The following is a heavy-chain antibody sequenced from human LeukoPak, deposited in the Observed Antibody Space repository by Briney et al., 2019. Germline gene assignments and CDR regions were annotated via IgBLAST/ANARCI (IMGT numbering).Heavy chain of an antibody. CDR1: GYIFTSYY. D-gene: IGHD1-26*01. CDR3: TRYPREGGNY. Sequence: ASVKVSCKASGYIFTSYYMYWVRQAPGQGLEWIGYINPNSGGTNYAQKFQGRVTMTRDTSISTAYMELSSLRSDDTAVYYCTRYPREGGNYWGQGTLVTVSS. V-gene: IGHV1-2*02. CDR2: INPNSGGT. J-gene: IGHJ4*02.